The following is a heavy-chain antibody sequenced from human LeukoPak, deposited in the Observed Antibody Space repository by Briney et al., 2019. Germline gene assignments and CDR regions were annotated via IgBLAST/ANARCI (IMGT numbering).Heavy chain of an antibody. D-gene: IGHD6-13*01. J-gene: IGHJ4*02. V-gene: IGHV3-48*04. CDR1: GFTFSSNG. CDR2: ISATGGTI. Sequence: TGGSLRLSCAASGFTFSSNGMNWVRQAPGKGLEWVSYISATGGTIYYADSVKGRFTISRDNAKNSLYLQMNSLRVEDTALYYCAKDDLHDIAAVYWGQGTLVTVSS. CDR3: AKDDLHDIAAVY.